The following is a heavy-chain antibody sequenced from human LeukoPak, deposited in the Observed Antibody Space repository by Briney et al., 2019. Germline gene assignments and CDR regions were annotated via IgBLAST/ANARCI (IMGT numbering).Heavy chain of an antibody. CDR2: IYSGGST. CDR3: ARSDESKNYYGMDV. V-gene: IGHV3-66*01. CDR1: GFTVSSNY. Sequence: GGSLRLSCAASGFTVSSNYMSWVRQAPGKGLEWVSVIYSGGSTYYADSVKGRFTISRDNSKNTLYLQMNSLRAEDTAVYYCARSDESKNYYGMDVWGQGTTVTVSS. J-gene: IGHJ6*02.